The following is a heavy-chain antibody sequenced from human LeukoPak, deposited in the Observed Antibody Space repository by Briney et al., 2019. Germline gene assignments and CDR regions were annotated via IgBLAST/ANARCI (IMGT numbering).Heavy chain of an antibody. J-gene: IGHJ4*02. V-gene: IGHV4-61*02. D-gene: IGHD7-27*01. CDR3: VRAEAYWGSPH. CDR2: IYVGGSP. Sequence: SETLSLTCTVSGGSISSGSYYWTWIRQPAGKGLEWIGRIYVGGSPNYNPSLEGRLTISIDMSKNQFSLRLNSVTAADTATYFCVRAEAYWGSPHWAQGILVSVS. CDR1: GGSISSGSYY.